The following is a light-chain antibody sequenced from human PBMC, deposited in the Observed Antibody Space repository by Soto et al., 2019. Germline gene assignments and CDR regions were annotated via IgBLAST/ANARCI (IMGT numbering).Light chain of an antibody. CDR1: QTVNNNY. CDR2: DAS. J-gene: IGKJ5*01. Sequence: IVFAQSPRTPALSPGERATLSWRGRQTVNNNYVAWYQQKPGQAPRLLIYDASNRATGIPARFSGSGSGTDFTLTISSLEPEDFAVYYCQQRSNWPPITFGQGTRLEIK. CDR3: QQRSNWPPIT. V-gene: IGKV3-11*01.